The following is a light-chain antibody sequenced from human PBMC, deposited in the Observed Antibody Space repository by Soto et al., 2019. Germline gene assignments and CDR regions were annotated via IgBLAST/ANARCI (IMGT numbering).Light chain of an antibody. Sequence: QSVLTQPASVSGSPGQSITISYTGTISDVGGYDYVSWYQQHPGKAPKLMIYDVSNRPSGVSNRFSGSKSGNTASLTISGLQADDEADYYCSSYTTSSTYVFGTGTKVTV. CDR1: ISDVGGYDY. V-gene: IGLV2-14*01. CDR2: DVS. J-gene: IGLJ1*01. CDR3: SSYTTSSTYV.